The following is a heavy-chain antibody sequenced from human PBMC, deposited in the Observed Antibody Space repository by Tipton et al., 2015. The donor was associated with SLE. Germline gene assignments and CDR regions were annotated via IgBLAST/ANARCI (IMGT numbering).Heavy chain of an antibody. CDR1: GGSISSSRYY. V-gene: IGHV4-39*01. D-gene: IGHD5-12*01. CDR3: ARVGAGGYERGFDAFNI. Sequence: TLSLTCTVSGGSISSSRYYWGGIRPHPGKGREWIGGIYYSGSTYYTPSLKSRVTISVDTSKNQFSLKLSSVTAADAAVYYCARVGAGGYERGFDAFNIWGQGTMVTVSS. J-gene: IGHJ3*02. CDR2: IYYSGST.